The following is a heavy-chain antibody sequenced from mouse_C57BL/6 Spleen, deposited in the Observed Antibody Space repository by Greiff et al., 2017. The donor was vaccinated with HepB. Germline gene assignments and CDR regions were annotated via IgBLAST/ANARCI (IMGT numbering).Heavy chain of an antibody. Sequence: VQLKESGPELVKPGASVKISCKASGYSFTDYNMNWVKQSNGKSLEWIGVINPNYGTTSYNQKFKGKATLTVDQSSSTAYMQLNSLTSEDSAVYYCASMDDYDEGPPYAMDYWGQGTSVTVSS. CDR3: ASMDDYDEGPPYAMDY. V-gene: IGHV1-39*01. CDR1: GYSFTDYN. CDR2: INPNYGTT. D-gene: IGHD2-4*01. J-gene: IGHJ4*01.